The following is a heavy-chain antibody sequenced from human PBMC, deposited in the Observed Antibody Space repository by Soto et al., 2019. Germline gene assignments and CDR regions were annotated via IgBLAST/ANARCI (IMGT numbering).Heavy chain of an antibody. CDR2: GIPLSGKV. CDR3: ARFSDYYDSSGYYFYYFDS. D-gene: IGHD3-22*01. CDR1: GDTFTTHS. J-gene: IGHJ4*02. Sequence: QVLLVQSGAEVKEPGSSVKVSCKTSGDTFTTHSINWVRQAPGHGLEWMGGGIPLSGKVSYAQNFQGRVTITADKSTSTAYMELSSLRSEDTAVYYCARFSDYYDSSGYYFYYFDSWGQGTLVTVSS. V-gene: IGHV1-69*06.